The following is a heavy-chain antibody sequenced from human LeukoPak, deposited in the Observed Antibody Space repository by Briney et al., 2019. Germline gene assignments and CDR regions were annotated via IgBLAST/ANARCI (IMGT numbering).Heavy chain of an antibody. CDR3: AARGGATGTTQGDAFDI. CDR1: GYTFTSYG. V-gene: IGHV1-18*04. Sequence: ASVKVSCKASGYTFTSYGISWVRRAPGQGLEWMGWISAYNGNTNYAQKLQGRVTMTTDTSTSTAYMELRSLRSDDTAMYYCAARGGATGTTQGDAFDIWGQGTMVTVSS. J-gene: IGHJ3*02. D-gene: IGHD1-1*01. CDR2: ISAYNGNT.